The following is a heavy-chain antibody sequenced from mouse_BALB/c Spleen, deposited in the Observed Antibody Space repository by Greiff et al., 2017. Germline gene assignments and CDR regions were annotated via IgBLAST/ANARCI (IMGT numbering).Heavy chain of an antibody. CDR3: ATRRGTFPYYYAMDY. J-gene: IGHJ4*01. Sequence: DVQLVESGGGLVKPGGSLKLSCAASGFTFSDYYMYWVRQTPEKRLEWVATISDGGSYTYYPDSVKGRFTISRDNAKNNLYLQMSSLKSEDTAMYYCATRRGTFPYYYAMDYWGQGTSVTVSS. V-gene: IGHV5-4*02. CDR1: GFTFSDYY. CDR2: ISDGGSYT. D-gene: IGHD3-3*01.